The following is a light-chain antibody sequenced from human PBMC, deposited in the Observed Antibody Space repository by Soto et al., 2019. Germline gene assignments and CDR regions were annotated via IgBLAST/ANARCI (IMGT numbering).Light chain of an antibody. CDR1: QSVSSN. V-gene: IGKV3D-15*01. J-gene: IGKJ1*01. CDR3: QRHTTSSWT. CDR2: GAS. Sequence: IEMTQSPATLSVSPGERATLSCRASQSVSSNLVWYQQKPGQAPRLLIYGASTRATGIPARFSGSGSGTDFTLTINRLEPEDFAVYYCQRHTTSSWTFGPGTKVDIK.